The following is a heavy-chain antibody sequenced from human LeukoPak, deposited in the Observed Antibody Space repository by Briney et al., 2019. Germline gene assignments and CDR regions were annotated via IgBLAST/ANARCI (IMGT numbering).Heavy chain of an antibody. CDR1: GGTFSSYA. Sequence: GASVKVSCKASGGTFSSYAISWVRQAPGQGLEWMGGIIPIFGTANYAQKFQGRVTMTEDTSTDTAYMELSSLRSEDTAVYYCATGSGWHAFDIWGQETMVTVSS. V-gene: IGHV1-69*06. D-gene: IGHD6-19*01. J-gene: IGHJ3*02. CDR3: ATGSGWHAFDI. CDR2: IIPIFGTA.